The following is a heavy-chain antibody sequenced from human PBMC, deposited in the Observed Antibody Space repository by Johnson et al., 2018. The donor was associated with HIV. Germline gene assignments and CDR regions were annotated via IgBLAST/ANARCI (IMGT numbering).Heavy chain of an antibody. V-gene: IGHV3-13*01. J-gene: IGHJ3*02. CDR2: IGTAGDT. CDR3: ARVIGYDSSGKAFDI. Sequence: VQLVESGGGVVQPGRSLRLSCAASGFTFSSYDMHWVRQATGKGLEWVSAIGTAGDTYYPGSVKGRFTISRDNAKNSLYVQMNSLRAEDTALYHCARVIGYDSSGKAFDIWGQGTMVTVSS. D-gene: IGHD3-22*01. CDR1: GFTFSSYD.